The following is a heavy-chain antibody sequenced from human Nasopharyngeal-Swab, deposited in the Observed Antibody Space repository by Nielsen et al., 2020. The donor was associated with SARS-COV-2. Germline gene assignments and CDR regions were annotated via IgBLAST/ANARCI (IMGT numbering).Heavy chain of an antibody. CDR2: ISGSGGST. Sequence: GESLKISCAASGFTFSSYAMSWVRQAPGKGPEWVSAISGSGGSTYYADSVKGRFTISRDNSKNTLYLQMNSLRAEDTAVYYCAKDRLYYGMDVWGQGTTVTVSS. J-gene: IGHJ6*02. CDR3: AKDRLYYGMDV. V-gene: IGHV3-23*01. CDR1: GFTFSSYA.